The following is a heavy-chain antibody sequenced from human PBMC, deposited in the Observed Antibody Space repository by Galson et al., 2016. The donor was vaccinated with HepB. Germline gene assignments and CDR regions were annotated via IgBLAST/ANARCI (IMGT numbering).Heavy chain of an antibody. Sequence: SLRLSCAASGFNFTIYGMHWVRQAPGKGLEWVAVISYDGSDEDYTDSVKGRFTISRDNAENTVYLQMNSLRAEDTAVYFCAKGGYIYGFIDYFDHWGQGTLVTVSS. V-gene: IGHV3-30*18. CDR2: ISYDGSDE. CDR3: AKGGYIYGFIDYFDH. J-gene: IGHJ4*02. D-gene: IGHD5-18*01. CDR1: GFNFTIYG.